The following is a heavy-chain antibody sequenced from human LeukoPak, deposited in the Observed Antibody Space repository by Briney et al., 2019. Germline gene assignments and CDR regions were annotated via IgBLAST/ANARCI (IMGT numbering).Heavy chain of an antibody. J-gene: IGHJ4*02. Sequence: SETLSLTCTVSGYSISSGYYWGWIRQPPGKGLEWIGSIYYSGSTYYNPSLKSRVTISVDTSKNQFSLKLSSVTAADTAVYYCARLGSIAGIVYWGQGTLVTVSS. CDR1: GYSISSGYY. CDR2: IYYSGST. CDR3: ARLGSIAGIVY. D-gene: IGHD6-6*01. V-gene: IGHV4-38-2*02.